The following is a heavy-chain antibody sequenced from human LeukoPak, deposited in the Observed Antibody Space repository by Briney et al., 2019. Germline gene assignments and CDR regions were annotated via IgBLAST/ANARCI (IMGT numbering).Heavy chain of an antibody. V-gene: IGHV3-74*01. CDR2: INSDGSST. CDR3: TRGTGDFDY. CDR1: GFTFSSYW. J-gene: IGHJ4*02. Sequence: GGSLRLSCAASGFTFSSYWMHWVRQAPGKGLVWVSRINSDGSSTNYADSVKGRFTISRDNAKNTLYLQINSLRAEDTAVYYCTRGTGDFDYWGQGTLVTVSS. D-gene: IGHD3-10*01.